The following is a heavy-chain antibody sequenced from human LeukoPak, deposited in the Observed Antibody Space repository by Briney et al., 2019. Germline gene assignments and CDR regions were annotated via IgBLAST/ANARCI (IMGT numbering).Heavy chain of an antibody. CDR3: ARDVTKMDDAFDI. Sequence: PGGSLRLSCATSGFSFSSYAMSWVRQAPGKGLEWVSAMSSSDDGRYYAASVRGRFTISRDTSRSTLYLQMNSLRAEDTAVYYCARDVTKMDDAFDIWGQGTMVTVSS. D-gene: IGHD5-24*01. CDR2: MSSSDDGR. V-gene: IGHV3-23*01. CDR1: GFSFSSYA. J-gene: IGHJ3*02.